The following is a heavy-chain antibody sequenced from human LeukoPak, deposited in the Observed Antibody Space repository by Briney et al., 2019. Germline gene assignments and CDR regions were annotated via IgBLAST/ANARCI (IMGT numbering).Heavy chain of an antibody. D-gene: IGHD6-13*01. V-gene: IGHV4-59*11. CDR1: GGSISSHY. J-gene: IGHJ6*03. CDR3: ARVLRADSGSWPPIYYYYMDV. CDR2: IYYSGST. Sequence: PSETLSLTCTVSGGSISSHYWSWIRQPPGKGLEWIGYIYYSGSTNYNPSLKSRVTISVDTSKNQFSLKLSSVTAADTAVYYCARVLRADSGSWPPIYYYYMDVWGKGTTVTVSS.